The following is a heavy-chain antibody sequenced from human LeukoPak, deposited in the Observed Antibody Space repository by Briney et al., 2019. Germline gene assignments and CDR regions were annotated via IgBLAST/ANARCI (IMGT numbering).Heavy chain of an antibody. V-gene: IGHV6-1*01. J-gene: IGHJ6*02. CDR1: GDSVSSNSAT. CDR3: ARDPGLLGTYYYYGMDV. CDR2: TYCRSKWYN. D-gene: IGHD1-26*01. Sequence: SQTLSLTCAISGDSVSSNSATWVWMRQSPSRDFDWLGRTYCRSKWYNDYAFSVKIRVTINPDTSKNQFSLQLNSVTPEDTAMYHCARDPGLLGTYYYYGMDVWGQGTTVTVSS.